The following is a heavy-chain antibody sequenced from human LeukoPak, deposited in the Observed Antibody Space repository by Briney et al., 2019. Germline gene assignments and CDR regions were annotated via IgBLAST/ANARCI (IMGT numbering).Heavy chain of an antibody. D-gene: IGHD3-10*01. Sequence: GGSLRLPCAASGFTFSSYAMNWVRQAPGKGLEWVSDISDSGGNTYYADSVKGRFTISRDNSKNTLYLQMNSLRAEDTAIYYCAKVVHYGSGSYYYFDYWGQGTLVTVSS. CDR3: AKVVHYGSGSYYYFDY. J-gene: IGHJ4*02. CDR2: ISDSGGNT. V-gene: IGHV3-23*01. CDR1: GFTFSSYA.